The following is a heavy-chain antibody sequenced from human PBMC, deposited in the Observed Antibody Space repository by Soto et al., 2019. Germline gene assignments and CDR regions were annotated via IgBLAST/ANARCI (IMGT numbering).Heavy chain of an antibody. D-gene: IGHD4-4*01. Sequence: PGGSLRLSCGGSGISFSTYNLNWVRQAPGRGLEWVASISSSSRHIYYSGSLKGRISISRDKAKNSVNQQNNSLRGDHTAVDYGAANDSSGQPDHWGPRTLV. CDR2: ISSSSRHI. V-gene: IGHV3-21*06. CDR1: GISFSTYN. J-gene: IGHJ4*02. CDR3: AANDSSGQPDH.